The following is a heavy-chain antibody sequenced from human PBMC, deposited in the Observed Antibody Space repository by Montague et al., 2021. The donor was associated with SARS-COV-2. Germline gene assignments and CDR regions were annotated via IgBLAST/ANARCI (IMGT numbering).Heavy chain of an antibody. CDR1: GGSISSSSYY. CDR3: AREGGWLSRGSYYFDC. CDR2: IYYSGST. D-gene: IGHD3-22*01. V-gene: IGHV4-39*07. J-gene: IGHJ4*02. Sequence: SETLSLTCTVSGGSISSSSYYWGWIRQPPGKGLEWIGSIYYSGSTYYNPSLKSRVTISVDTSKNQFSLKLSSVTAADTAVYYCAREGGWLSRGSYYFDCWGQGTLVTVSS.